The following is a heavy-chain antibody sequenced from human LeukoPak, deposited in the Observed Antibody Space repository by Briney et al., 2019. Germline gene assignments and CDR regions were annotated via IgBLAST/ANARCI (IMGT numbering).Heavy chain of an antibody. CDR1: GFTFSNFW. Sequence: GGSLTLSCVASGFTFSNFWMSWVRQAPGKGLEWVANIKQDGNEKYYVDSLKGRFTISRDNAKKSLYLQMNSLRAEDTAVYYCARAPLSQLPYSFHYYGLDVWGQGTRVTVSS. CDR3: ARAPLSQLPYSFHYYGLDV. CDR2: IKQDGNEK. J-gene: IGHJ6*02. V-gene: IGHV3-7*03. D-gene: IGHD2-21*01.